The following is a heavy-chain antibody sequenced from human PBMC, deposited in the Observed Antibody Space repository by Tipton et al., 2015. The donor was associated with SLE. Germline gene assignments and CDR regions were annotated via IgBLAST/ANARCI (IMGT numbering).Heavy chain of an antibody. CDR3: AGRGYSSGWFLGDF. CDR2: IWFDGTNE. J-gene: IGHJ4*02. V-gene: IGHV3-33*01. D-gene: IGHD6-19*01. Sequence: SLRLSCAASGFTLSPYGMHWVRQAPGKGLEWVAVIWFDGTNEYYADSVKGRSTISRDNSKDTVYLQMNSLRAEDTAVYYCAGRGYSSGWFLGDFWGQGTLVTVSS. CDR1: GFTLSPYG.